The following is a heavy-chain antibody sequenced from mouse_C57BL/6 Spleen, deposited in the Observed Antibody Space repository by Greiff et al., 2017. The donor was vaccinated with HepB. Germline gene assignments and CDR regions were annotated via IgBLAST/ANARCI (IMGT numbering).Heavy chain of an antibody. CDR2: IWSGGST. CDR3: ARNGGDYGSSYGDYAMDY. CDR1: GFSLTSYG. J-gene: IGHJ4*01. V-gene: IGHV2-2*01. D-gene: IGHD1-1*01. Sequence: VQLQQSGPGLVQPSQSLSITCTVSGFSLTSYGVHWVRQSPGKGLEWLGVIWSGGSTDYNAAFISRLSISKDNSKSQVFFKMNSLQADDTAIYYCARNGGDYGSSYGDYAMDYWGQGTSVTVSS.